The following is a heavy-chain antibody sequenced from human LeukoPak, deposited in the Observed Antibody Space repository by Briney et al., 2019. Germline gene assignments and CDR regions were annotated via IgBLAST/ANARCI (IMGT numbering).Heavy chain of an antibody. CDR3: ARHFDNGDYKKTFDI. J-gene: IGHJ3*02. CDR2: IHYTGRA. V-gene: IGHV4-39*02. D-gene: IGHD4-17*01. CDR1: GGSISSTTYY. Sequence: SETLSLTCSVFGGSISSTTYYCVWIRQPPGKGLECIASIHYTGRAYYTPSLKSRATISADTSKNHFSLHLRTVTAADTAVYYCARHFDNGDYKKTFDIWGQGTMVTVSS.